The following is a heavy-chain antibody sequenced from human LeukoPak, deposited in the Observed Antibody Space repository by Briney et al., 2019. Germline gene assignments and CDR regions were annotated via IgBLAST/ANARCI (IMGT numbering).Heavy chain of an antibody. D-gene: IGHD3-3*01. Sequence: GGSLRLSCAASGFTSSSYAMSWVRQAPGKGLEWVSAISGCGGSTYYADSVKGRFTISRDNSKNTLYLQMNSLRAEDTAVYYCATTPPRVYDFWSGYPPDYFDYWGQGTLVTVSS. CDR2: ISGCGGST. CDR3: ATTPPRVYDFWSGYPPDYFDY. V-gene: IGHV3-23*01. CDR1: GFTSSSYA. J-gene: IGHJ4*02.